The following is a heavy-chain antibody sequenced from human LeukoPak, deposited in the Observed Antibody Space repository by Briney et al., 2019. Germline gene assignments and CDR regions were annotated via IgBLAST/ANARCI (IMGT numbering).Heavy chain of an antibody. CDR3: ARRSRYYYGSGRQIDY. CDR1: GGSISSSNW. Sequence: SETLSLTCAVSGGSISSSNWWSWVRQPPGKGLEWIGEIYHSGSTNYNPSLKSRVTISVDKSKNQFSLKLSSVTAADTAVYYCARRSRYYYGSGRQIDYWGQGTLVTVSS. V-gene: IGHV4-4*02. CDR2: IYHSGST. D-gene: IGHD3-10*01. J-gene: IGHJ4*02.